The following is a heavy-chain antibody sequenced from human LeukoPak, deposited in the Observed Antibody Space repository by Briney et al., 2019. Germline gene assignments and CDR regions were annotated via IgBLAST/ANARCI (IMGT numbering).Heavy chain of an antibody. CDR1: GGSISSSSYY. D-gene: IGHD3-3*01. CDR2: IYYSGST. V-gene: IGHV4-39*01. J-gene: IGHJ6*03. Sequence: SETLSLTCTVSGGSISSSSYYWGWLRQPPGKGLEWIGSIYYSGSTYYNPSLKSRVTISVDTSKNQFSLKLSSVTAADTAVYYCARLGDFWSGYTMDVWGKGTTVTVSS. CDR3: ARLGDFWSGYTMDV.